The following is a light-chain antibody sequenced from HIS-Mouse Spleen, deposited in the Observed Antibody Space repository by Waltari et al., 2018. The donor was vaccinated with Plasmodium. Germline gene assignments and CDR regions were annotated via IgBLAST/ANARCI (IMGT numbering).Light chain of an antibody. CDR1: QSVSSY. CDR3: QQRSNWPIT. J-gene: IGKJ5*01. CDR2: EAS. V-gene: IGKV3-11*01. Sequence: EIVLTQSPATLSLSPGERATLSCRASQSVSSYLAWYQQKPGQAPRLLIYEASNSATGIPARFSGSGSGTDFTLTISSLEPEDFAVYYCQQRSNWPITFGQGTRLEIK.